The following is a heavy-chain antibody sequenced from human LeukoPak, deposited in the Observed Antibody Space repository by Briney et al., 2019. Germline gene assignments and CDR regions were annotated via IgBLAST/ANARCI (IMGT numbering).Heavy chain of an antibody. D-gene: IGHD3-3*01. V-gene: IGHV1-46*01. CDR3: ARNTYYDFWSGRHSYYYYMDV. Sequence: ASVKVSCKASGYTFTSYYMHWVRQAPGQGLEWMGIINPSGGSTSYAQKFQGRVTMTRDTSTSTVYMELSSLRSEDTAVYYCARNTYYDFWSGRHSYYYYMDVWGKGTTVTVSS. CDR1: GYTFTSYY. J-gene: IGHJ6*03. CDR2: INPSGGST.